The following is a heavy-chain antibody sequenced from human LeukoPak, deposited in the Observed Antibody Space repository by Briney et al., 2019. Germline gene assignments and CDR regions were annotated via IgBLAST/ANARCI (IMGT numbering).Heavy chain of an antibody. V-gene: IGHV3-30*04. CDR2: ISYDGSNK. CDR3: ARLGHSSGWYYFDY. J-gene: IGHJ4*02. CDR1: GFTFSSYA. D-gene: IGHD6-19*01. Sequence: GGSLRLSSAASGFTFSSYAMHWVRQAPGTGLGWVAVISYDGSNKYYADSVKGRFTISRDNSKNTLYLQMNSLRAEDTAVYYCARLGHSSGWYYFDYWGQGTLVTVSS.